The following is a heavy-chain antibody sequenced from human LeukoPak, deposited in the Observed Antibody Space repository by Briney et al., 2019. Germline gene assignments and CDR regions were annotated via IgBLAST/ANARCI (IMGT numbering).Heavy chain of an antibody. CDR3: ARGFDSKSTYFDY. CDR2: IYYSGST. CDR1: GGSITNYY. D-gene: IGHD5-12*01. J-gene: IGHJ4*02. V-gene: IGHV4-59*01. Sequence: SETLSLSCTVSGGSITNYYWNWIRQPPGKGLESIGYIYYSGSTNYNPSLKSRVTISVDTSKNQFSLRLTSVSAADTAVYYCARGFDSKSTYFDYWGQGTLLTVSS.